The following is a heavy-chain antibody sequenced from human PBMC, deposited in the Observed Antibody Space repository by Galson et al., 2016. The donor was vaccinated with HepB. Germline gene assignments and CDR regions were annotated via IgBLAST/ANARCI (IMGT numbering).Heavy chain of an antibody. D-gene: IGHD6-19*01. Sequence: SLRLSCAASGFIFSDCVMHWVRQAPGKGLEWVSLLSASGATTHYADSMKGRFTVSRDISKTTLYLQMNSLRAEDTALYYCAKVPYNSAWYAGFDDWGLGTLVTVSS. V-gene: IGHV3-23*01. CDR3: AKVPYNSAWYAGFDD. J-gene: IGHJ4*02. CDR1: GFIFSDCV. CDR2: LSASGATT.